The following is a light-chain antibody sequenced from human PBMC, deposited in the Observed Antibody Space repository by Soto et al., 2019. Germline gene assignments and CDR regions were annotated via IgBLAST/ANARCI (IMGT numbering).Light chain of an antibody. J-gene: IGKJ3*01. CDR3: QQYGSSPPIT. V-gene: IGKV3-20*01. CDR1: QSVSSSY. Sequence: EIVLTQSPGTLSLSPGERATLSCRASQSVSSSYLAWYQQKPGQAPRLLIYGASSRATGIPDRFSGSGSGTDFTLTISRLEPEDFAVYYWQQYGSSPPITFRPGTKVDIK. CDR2: GAS.